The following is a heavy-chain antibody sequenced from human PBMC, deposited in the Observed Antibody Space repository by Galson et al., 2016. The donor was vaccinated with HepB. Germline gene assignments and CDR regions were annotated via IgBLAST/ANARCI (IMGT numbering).Heavy chain of an antibody. CDR2: ISPTGSYT. V-gene: IGHV3-11*05. Sequence: SLRLSCAASGFTFSDYYMTWIRQAPGKGLDWVSYISPTGSYTNYADSVKGPFTVFRDTAKNSLFLQMNSLRPEDAAVYYCVRAWEGWQPSGDQWGQGPLVTVSS. J-gene: IGHJ4*02. CDR1: GFTFSDYY. D-gene: IGHD1-26*01. CDR3: VRAWEGWQPSGDQ.